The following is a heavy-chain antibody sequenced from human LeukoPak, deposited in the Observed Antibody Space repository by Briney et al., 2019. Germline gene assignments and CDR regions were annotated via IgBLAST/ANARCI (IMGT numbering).Heavy chain of an antibody. Sequence: SETLSLTCTASGGSISSSSYYWGWIRQPPGKGLEWIGSIYYSGSTYYNPSLKSRVTISVDTSKNQFSLKLSSVTATDTAVYYCARGVDTAMANDAFDIWGQGTMVTVSS. J-gene: IGHJ3*02. CDR3: ARGVDTAMANDAFDI. V-gene: IGHV4-39*01. CDR1: GGSISSSSYY. D-gene: IGHD5-18*01. CDR2: IYYSGST.